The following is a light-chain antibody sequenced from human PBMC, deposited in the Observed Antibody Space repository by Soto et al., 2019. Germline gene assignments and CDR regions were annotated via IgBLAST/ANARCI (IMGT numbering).Light chain of an antibody. V-gene: IGLV3-21*02. J-gene: IGLJ1*01. CDR3: QVWDSISDHFV. Sequence: YELTQPPSVSVAPGQTARISCGGNNIGSKSVHWFQQKPGQAPVLVVYDDNDRPSGIPERFSGSNSGNTATLTISRVEAGDEADYYCQVWDSISDHFVFGTGTKLTVL. CDR2: DDN. CDR1: NIGSKS.